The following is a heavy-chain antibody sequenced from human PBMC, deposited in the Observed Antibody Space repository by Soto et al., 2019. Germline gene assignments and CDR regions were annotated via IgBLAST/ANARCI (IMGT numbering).Heavy chain of an antibody. D-gene: IGHD3-3*01. CDR3: ARLQSSAFSSGSDPLDV. CDR1: GASVSSGSYQ. CDR2: ISFTGST. Sequence: KPSETLSLTCAVSGASVSSGSYQWSWIRQSPGKGLEWIGFISFTGSTNSNPSLKSRVTFSVDASKNHFSLKLTSVTAADTALYFCARLQSSAFSSGSDPLDVWGQGTTVTVSS. V-gene: IGHV4-61*01. J-gene: IGHJ6*02.